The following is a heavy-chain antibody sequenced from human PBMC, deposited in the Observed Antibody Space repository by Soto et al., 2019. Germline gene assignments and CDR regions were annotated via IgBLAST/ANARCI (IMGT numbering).Heavy chain of an antibody. D-gene: IGHD5-12*01. CDR3: ARDSAYSGYDWKGTYFDY. Sequence: ASVKVSFEASFSTFTSYGISWVRQAPGQGLEWMGWISAYNGNTNYAQKLQGRGTMTTDTSTSTAYMELRSLRSDDTAVYYCARDSAYSGYDWKGTYFDYWGQGTLVTVSS. CDR2: ISAYNGNT. J-gene: IGHJ4*02. V-gene: IGHV1-18*01. CDR1: FSTFTSYG.